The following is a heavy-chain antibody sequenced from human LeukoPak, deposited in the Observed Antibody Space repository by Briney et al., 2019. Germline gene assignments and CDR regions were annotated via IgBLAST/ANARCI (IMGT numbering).Heavy chain of an antibody. CDR2: IGTAGDT. Sequence: GGSLRLSCAASGFTFSSYDMHWVRQPTGKGLEWVSAIGTAGDTYYSGSVTGRFTISRENAKNSLYLQMNSLRAGDTAVYYCARESRDGYPDYWGQGTLVTVSS. D-gene: IGHD5-12*01. V-gene: IGHV3-13*01. CDR1: GFTFSSYD. CDR3: ARESRDGYPDY. J-gene: IGHJ4*02.